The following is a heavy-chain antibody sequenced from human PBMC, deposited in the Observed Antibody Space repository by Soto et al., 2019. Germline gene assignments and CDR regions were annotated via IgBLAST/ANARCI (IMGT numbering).Heavy chain of an antibody. CDR2: MNPNSGNT. V-gene: IGHV1-8*01. D-gene: IGHD6-19*01. Sequence: ASVKVSCKASGYTFTSYDINWVRQATGQGLEWMGGMNPNSGNTGYAQKFQGRVTMTRNTSISTAYMELSSLRSEDTAVYYCARGYTWVAGKDDYYGMDVWGQGTTVTVSS. J-gene: IGHJ6*02. CDR1: GYTFTSYD. CDR3: ARGYTWVAGKDDYYGMDV.